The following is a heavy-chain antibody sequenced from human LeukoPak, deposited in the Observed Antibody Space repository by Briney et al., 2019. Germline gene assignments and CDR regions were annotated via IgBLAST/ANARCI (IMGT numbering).Heavy chain of an antibody. J-gene: IGHJ6*02. V-gene: IGHV3-30*18. Sequence: GGSLRLSCAASGFTFSSYGMHWVRQAPGKGLEWVAVISYDGSNKYYADSVKGRFTISRDNSKNTLYLQMNSLRAEDTAVYYCAKDLTVTLHFYYYGMDVWGQGTTVTVSS. D-gene: IGHD4-11*01. CDR2: ISYDGSNK. CDR1: GFTFSSYG. CDR3: AKDLTVTLHFYYYGMDV.